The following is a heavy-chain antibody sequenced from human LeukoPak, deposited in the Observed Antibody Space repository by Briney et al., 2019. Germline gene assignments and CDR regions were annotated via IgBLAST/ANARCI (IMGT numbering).Heavy chain of an antibody. Sequence: ASVKVSCKASGDTFSSYDISWVRQAPGQGLEWIGGITPIFGTPNYAQKFQGRVTITADESTRTAYMDLRSLRSEDTAVYYCARGWLAETIMVTPYNYWGQGTLVTVSS. D-gene: IGHD4-23*01. V-gene: IGHV1-69*13. CDR3: ARGWLAETIMVTPYNY. CDR2: ITPIFGTP. J-gene: IGHJ4*02. CDR1: GDTFSSYD.